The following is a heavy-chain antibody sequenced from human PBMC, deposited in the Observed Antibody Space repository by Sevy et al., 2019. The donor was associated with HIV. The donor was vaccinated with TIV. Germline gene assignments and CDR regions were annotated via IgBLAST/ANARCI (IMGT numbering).Heavy chain of an antibody. D-gene: IGHD6-19*01. Sequence: ASVKVSCKVSGYTLTELSIHWVRQAPGKGLEWMGGFDPEDGEIIYAQKFQGRVTMTEDTSAETGYMELSSLRSDDTAVYYCATSDRIAVADFDYWGQGTQVTVSS. CDR2: FDPEDGEI. J-gene: IGHJ4*02. CDR1: GYTLTELS. CDR3: ATSDRIAVADFDY. V-gene: IGHV1-24*01.